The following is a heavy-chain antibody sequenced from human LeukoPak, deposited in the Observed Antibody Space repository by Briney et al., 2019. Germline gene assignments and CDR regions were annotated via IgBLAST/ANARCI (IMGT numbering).Heavy chain of an antibody. D-gene: IGHD6-13*01. Sequence: ASVTVSCKPSGGTFSSYAISWVRQAPGHGLEWMGRIIPILGIADYAQKFQGRVTITADKSTRTAYMELSSLRSEDTAVYYCARDLDSGYSSSWTTSESGMDVWGQGTTVTVSS. J-gene: IGHJ6*02. V-gene: IGHV1-69*04. CDR3: ARDLDSGYSSSWTTSESGMDV. CDR2: IIPILGIA. CDR1: GGTFSSYA.